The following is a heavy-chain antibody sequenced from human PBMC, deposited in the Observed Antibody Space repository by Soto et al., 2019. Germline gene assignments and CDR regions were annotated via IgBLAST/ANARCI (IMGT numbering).Heavy chain of an antibody. Sequence: GGSLRLSCGASGFTFSSYAMSWVRQAPGKGLEWVSAISGSGGGTYYADSVKGRFTISRDNSKNTLYLQMNSLRAEDTAVYYCARVPGLNDYYDSSGDYSGSAFDIWGQGTMVTVSS. CDR1: GFTFSSYA. J-gene: IGHJ3*02. CDR2: ISGSGGGT. V-gene: IGHV3-23*01. CDR3: ARVPGLNDYYDSSGDYSGSAFDI. D-gene: IGHD3-22*01.